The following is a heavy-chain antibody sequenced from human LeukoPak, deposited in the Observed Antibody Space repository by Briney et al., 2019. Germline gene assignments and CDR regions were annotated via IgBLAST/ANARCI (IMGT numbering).Heavy chain of an antibody. CDR2: IWYDGSNK. J-gene: IGHJ6*02. V-gene: IGHV3-33*01. CDR3: ARVMSGGGTMDV. D-gene: IGHD2-15*01. Sequence: GGSLRLSCAASGFTFSSYGMHWVRQAPGKGLEWVAVIWYDGSNKYHADSVKGRFTISRDNSKNTLYLQMNSLRAEDTAVYYCARVMSGGGTMDVWGQGTTVTVSS. CDR1: GFTFSSYG.